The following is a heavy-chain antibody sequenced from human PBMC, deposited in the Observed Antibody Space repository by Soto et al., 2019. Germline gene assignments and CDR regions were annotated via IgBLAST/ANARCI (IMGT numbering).Heavy chain of an antibody. V-gene: IGHV1-69*19. D-gene: IGHD3-10*01. Sequence: QVQLVQSGAEMKKPGSSVKVSCQSSGGTFNTYAMNWVRQAPGQGPEWMGDISPMFGAANYAPKFQGRVTITADESTGTSYMQVSSLTSEDTARYFCAREVQVHTPAFVCWGQGTLVTVSS. CDR1: GGTFNTYA. J-gene: IGHJ4*02. CDR3: AREVQVHTPAFVC. CDR2: ISPMFGAA.